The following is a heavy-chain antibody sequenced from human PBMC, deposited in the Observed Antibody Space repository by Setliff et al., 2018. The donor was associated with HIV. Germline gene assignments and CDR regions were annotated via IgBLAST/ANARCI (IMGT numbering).Heavy chain of an antibody. CDR2: IKSKTDGGTT. J-gene: IGHJ4*02. CDR1: GFTFSNAW. D-gene: IGHD4-4*01. V-gene: IGHV3-15*01. Sequence: GGSLRLSCAASGFTFSNAWMGWVRQAPGKGLEWVGRIKSKTDGGTTDYAAPVKGRFTISRDDSKNTAYLQMDSLKTEDTAVYYCTRHSTDPWSLLDYWGQGTLVTVSS. CDR3: TRHSTDPWSLLDY.